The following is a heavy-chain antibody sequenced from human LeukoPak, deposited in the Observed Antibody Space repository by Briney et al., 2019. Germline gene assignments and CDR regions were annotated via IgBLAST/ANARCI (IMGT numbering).Heavy chain of an antibody. CDR1: GGSIGTYY. CDR3: ARDISGSRYFDY. CDR2: IYYSGST. J-gene: IGHJ4*02. V-gene: IGHV4-59*12. D-gene: IGHD3-10*01. Sequence: KPSETLSLTCSVSGGSIGTYYWSWIRQPPGKGLEWIGYIYYSGSTNYNPSLKSRVTISVDTSKNQFSLKLSSVTAADTAVYYCARDISGSRYFDYWGQGTLVTVSS.